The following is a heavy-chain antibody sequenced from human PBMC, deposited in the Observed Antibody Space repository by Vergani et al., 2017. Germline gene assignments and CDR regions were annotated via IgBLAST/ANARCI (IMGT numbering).Heavy chain of an antibody. CDR1: GFSLTTGGEG. D-gene: IGHD3-9*01. CDR3: VHRLGYFDWDGAVDV. Sequence: QITLRESGPTLVKPTQTLTLTCTFPGFSLTTGGEGVGWIRQPPGRALEWLAFVYWNDDERYSPSLKSRVTNTKDTTKNEVILTMATMDPVDTATYYCVHRLGYFDWDGAVDVWGPGTMVTVSS. J-gene: IGHJ3*01. V-gene: IGHV2-5*01. CDR2: VYWNDDE.